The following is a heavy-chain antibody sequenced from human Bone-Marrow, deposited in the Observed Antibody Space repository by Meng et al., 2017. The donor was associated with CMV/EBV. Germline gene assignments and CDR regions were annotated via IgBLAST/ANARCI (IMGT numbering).Heavy chain of an antibody. Sequence: GGSLRLSCAASGFTFSSYEMNWVRQAPGKGLEWVSYISSSGSTIYYADSVKGRFTISRDNSKNTLYLQMNSLRAEDTAVYYCAKVYGRASGHFDYGGQGTLVTVSS. CDR2: ISSSGSTI. CDR3: AKVYGRASGHFDY. J-gene: IGHJ4*02. D-gene: IGHD3-10*02. V-gene: IGHV3-48*03. CDR1: GFTFSSYE.